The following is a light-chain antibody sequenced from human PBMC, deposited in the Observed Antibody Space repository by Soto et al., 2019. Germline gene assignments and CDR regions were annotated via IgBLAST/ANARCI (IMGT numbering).Light chain of an antibody. J-gene: IGLJ1*01. CDR2: EVN. CDR1: SSVY. V-gene: IGLV2-8*01. CDR3: SSHAGNNDFV. Sequence: QCVRTRAPSASGAAGGGGSISCTGTSSVYVSWYQQHPVKAPKLIIYEVNKRPSGVPDRFSGSKSGNTASLTVSGLQAEDEADYYCSSHAGNNDFVFGTGTKV.